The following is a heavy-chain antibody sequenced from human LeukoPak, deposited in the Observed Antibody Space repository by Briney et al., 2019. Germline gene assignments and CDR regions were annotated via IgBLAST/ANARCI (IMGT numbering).Heavy chain of an antibody. D-gene: IGHD3-3*01. CDR1: GGTFSSYA. CDR2: IIPIFGTA. V-gene: IGHV1-69*13. Sequence: SVKVSCKASGGTFSSYAIRGLRQAPGQGLEWMGGIIPIFGTANYAQKFQGRVTITADESTTTAYMELSSLRSEDTAVYYCARDRHDFWSGPRHYYYYYMDVWGKGTTVTVSS. CDR3: ARDRHDFWSGPRHYYYYYMDV. J-gene: IGHJ6*03.